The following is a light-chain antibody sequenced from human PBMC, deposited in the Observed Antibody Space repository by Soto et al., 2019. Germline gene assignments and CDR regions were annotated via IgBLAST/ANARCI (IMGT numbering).Light chain of an antibody. CDR3: CSYGGSFYV. V-gene: IGLV2-11*01. Sequence: QSALTQPRSVSGTPGQSVTISCTGTSSDVGGDNYVSWYQQHPGKAPKLMIYDITKRPSGVPDRFSGSKSGNTASLTISGLQAEDEADYYCCSYGGSFYVFGPGTKLTVL. CDR2: DIT. CDR1: SSDVGGDNY. J-gene: IGLJ1*01.